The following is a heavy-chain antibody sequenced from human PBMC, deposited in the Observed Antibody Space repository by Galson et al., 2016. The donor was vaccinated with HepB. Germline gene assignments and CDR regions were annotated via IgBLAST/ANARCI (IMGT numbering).Heavy chain of an antibody. CDR2: ISYDGSNK. J-gene: IGHJ4*02. Sequence: SLRLSCAASGFTFSSYGMHWVRQAPGKGLEWVAVISYDGSNKYYADSVKGRFTISRDNSKNTLYLQMNSLRAEDTAVYYCAKSGRYYGVDHFDYWGQGTLDTVSS. D-gene: IGHD4-17*01. V-gene: IGHV3-30*18. CDR3: AKSGRYYGVDHFDY. CDR1: GFTFSSYG.